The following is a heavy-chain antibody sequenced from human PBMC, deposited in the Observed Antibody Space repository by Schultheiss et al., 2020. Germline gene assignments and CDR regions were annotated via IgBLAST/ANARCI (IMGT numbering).Heavy chain of an antibody. Sequence: GESLKISCKGSGYSFTSYWISWVRQMPGKGLEWMGRIDPSDSYTNYSPSFQGHVTISADKSISTAYLQWSSLKASDTAMYYCARLRSCSGGSCYGMDVWGQGTTVTVSS. CDR1: GYSFTSYW. CDR2: IDPSDSYT. J-gene: IGHJ6*02. V-gene: IGHV5-10-1*01. CDR3: ARLRSCSGGSCYGMDV. D-gene: IGHD2-15*01.